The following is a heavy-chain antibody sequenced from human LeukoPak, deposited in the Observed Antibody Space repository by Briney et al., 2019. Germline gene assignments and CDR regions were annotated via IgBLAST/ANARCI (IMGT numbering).Heavy chain of an antibody. J-gene: IGHJ4*02. CDR1: GFTLSTYW. Sequence: TGGSLRLSCAASGFTLSTYWMSWVRQAPGKGLEWVANIKQDGSRKYYVDSVKGRFTISRDNAKNSLYLQMNSLRAEDTAVYYCARGGYSYGGGYYYFDYWGQGTLVTVSS. CDR3: ARGGYSYGGGYYYFDY. D-gene: IGHD5-18*01. V-gene: IGHV3-7*01. CDR2: IKQDGSRK.